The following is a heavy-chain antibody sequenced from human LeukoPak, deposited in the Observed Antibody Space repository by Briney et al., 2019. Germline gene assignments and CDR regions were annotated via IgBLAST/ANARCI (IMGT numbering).Heavy chain of an antibody. CDR2: ISSSSSYI. V-gene: IGHV3-21*01. J-gene: IGHJ6*04. CDR3: ARTGRDYGDYDGIPV. CDR1: GFTFRNYA. D-gene: IGHD4-17*01. Sequence: GGSLRLSCAASGFTFRNYAMAWVRQAPGKGLEWVSSISSSSSYIYYADSVKGRFTISRDNAKNSLYLQMNSLRAEDTAVYYCARTGRDYGDYDGIPVWGKGTTVTVSS.